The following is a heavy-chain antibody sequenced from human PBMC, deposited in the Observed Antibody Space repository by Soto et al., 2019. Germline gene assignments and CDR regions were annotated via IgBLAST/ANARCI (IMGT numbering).Heavy chain of an antibody. CDR1: GFTFSSYG. CDR2: ISDDGRNK. D-gene: IGHD3-3*01. Sequence: QVQLVESGGGVVQPGKSLRLSCAASGFTFSSYGMHWVRQAPGKGLEWVAAISDDGRNKYYADSVKGRFTISRDSSRNTLHLQMDTLRTEDTAVYYCAKDSSFGVVPNWLDSWGQGTPVTASS. CDR3: AKDSSFGVVPNWLDS. V-gene: IGHV3-30*19. J-gene: IGHJ5*01.